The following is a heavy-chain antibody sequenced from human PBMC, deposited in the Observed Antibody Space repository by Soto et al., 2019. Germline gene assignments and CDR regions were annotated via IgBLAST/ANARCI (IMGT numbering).Heavy chain of an antibody. D-gene: IGHD2-21*02. CDR2: IYYSGST. Sequence: QVQLQESGPGLVKPSETLSLTCTVSGGSISNYYWSWIRQSPGKGLEWIGYIYYSGSTSYNPSLQSRVTISVDRSKNEFSLKLSSVTAADTAVYYCARYGDWLDWPIDYWGQGTLVTVSS. CDR1: GGSISNYY. CDR3: ARYGDWLDWPIDY. J-gene: IGHJ4*02. V-gene: IGHV4-59*01.